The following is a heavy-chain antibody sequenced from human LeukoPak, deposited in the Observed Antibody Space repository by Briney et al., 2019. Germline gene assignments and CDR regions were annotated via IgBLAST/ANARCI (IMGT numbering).Heavy chain of an antibody. J-gene: IGHJ4*02. Sequence: PGRSLRLSCAASGFTFDDYAMHWVRQAPGKGLEWVSGISWNSGSIGYADSVKGRFTISRDNAKNSLYLQMNSLRAEDTALYYCAKGRGFIAAAGTHFDYWGQGTLATVSS. CDR3: AKGRGFIAAAGTHFDY. CDR2: ISWNSGSI. D-gene: IGHD6-13*01. V-gene: IGHV3-9*01. CDR1: GFTFDDYA.